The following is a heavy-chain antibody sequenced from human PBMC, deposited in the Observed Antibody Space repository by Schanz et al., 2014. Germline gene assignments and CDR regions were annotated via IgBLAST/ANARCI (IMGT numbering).Heavy chain of an antibody. V-gene: IGHV3-7*01. Sequence: VQLVESGGGVVQPGRSLRLSCAASGFTFSGFWMTWVRQAPGKGLEWVANIKKDGSEKYYVDSVKGRFTISRDNAKNSLFLQMNSLRPEDTAVYYCARGRVLESWGQGTLXTVSS. CDR2: IKKDGSEK. D-gene: IGHD1-1*01. CDR1: GFTFSGFW. J-gene: IGHJ5*02. CDR3: ARGRVLES.